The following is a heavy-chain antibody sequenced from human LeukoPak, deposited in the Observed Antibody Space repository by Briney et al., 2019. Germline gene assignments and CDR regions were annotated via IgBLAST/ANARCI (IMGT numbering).Heavy chain of an antibody. CDR2: IKQDGSEK. V-gene: IGHV3-7*03. Sequence: GGSLRLSCAASGFTFSSYWMSWVRQAPGKGLEWVANIKQDGSEKYYVDSVKGRFTISRDNAKNSLYLQMNSLRAEDTAVYYCAKEDYSSRPDPDYWGQGTLVTVSS. J-gene: IGHJ4*02. CDR1: GFTFSSYW. D-gene: IGHD6-13*01. CDR3: AKEDYSSRPDPDY.